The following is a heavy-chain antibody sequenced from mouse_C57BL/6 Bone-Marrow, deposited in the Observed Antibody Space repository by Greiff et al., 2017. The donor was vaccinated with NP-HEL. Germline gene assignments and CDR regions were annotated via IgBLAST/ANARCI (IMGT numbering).Heavy chain of an antibody. CDR1: GFTFSDYG. Sequence: DVMLVESGGGLVQPGGSLKLSCAASGFTFSDYGMAWVRQAPRKGPEWVAFISNLAYSIYYADTVTGRFTISRENAKNTLYLEMSSLRSEDTAMYYCARHLGRAYWYFDVWGTGTTVTVSS. D-gene: IGHD4-1*01. J-gene: IGHJ1*03. V-gene: IGHV5-15*01. CDR3: ARHLGRAYWYFDV. CDR2: ISNLAYSI.